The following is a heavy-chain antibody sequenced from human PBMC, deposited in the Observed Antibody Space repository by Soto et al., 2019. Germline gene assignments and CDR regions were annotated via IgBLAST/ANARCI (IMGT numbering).Heavy chain of an antibody. D-gene: IGHD1-1*01. Sequence: QVQLVQSGAEVKKPGASVKVSCKASGYIFTSYYLHWVRQAPGQGLEWMGMINPSGGSTSFAQKFQGRVTMTRDTSTSTVYMELSSLRSEETAVYYCARNDKSGLDYWGQGTMVTVSS. CDR1: GYIFTSYY. J-gene: IGHJ4*02. CDR3: ARNDKSGLDY. V-gene: IGHV1-46*03. CDR2: INPSGGST.